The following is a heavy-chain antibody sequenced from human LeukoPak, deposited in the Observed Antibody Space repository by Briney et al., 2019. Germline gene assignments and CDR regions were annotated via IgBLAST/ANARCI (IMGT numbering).Heavy chain of an antibody. V-gene: IGHV4-34*01. CDR1: GGSFSGYY. CDR3: ARTRVLLWFGELSRSNWFDP. CDR2: INHSGST. D-gene: IGHD3-10*01. Sequence: SETLSLTCAVYGGSFSGYYWSWIRQPPGTGLEWIGEINHSGSTNYNPSLKSRVTISVDTSKNQFSLKLSSVTAADTAVYYCARTRVLLWFGELSRSNWFDPWGQGTLVTVSS. J-gene: IGHJ5*02.